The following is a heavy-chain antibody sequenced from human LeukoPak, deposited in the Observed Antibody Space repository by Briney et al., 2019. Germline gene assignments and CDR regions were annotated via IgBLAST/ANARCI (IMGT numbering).Heavy chain of an antibody. V-gene: IGHV3-7*01. CDR3: AGVRITGTYYDY. D-gene: IGHD1-7*01. J-gene: IGHJ4*02. CDR1: GFTFSSYR. CDR2: IKQDGSEK. Sequence: GGSLRLSCAASGFTFSSYRMSWVRQAPGKGLEWVANIKQDGSEKYYVDSVKGRFTVSRDNAKNSLYLQMYSLRAEDTAVYYCAGVRITGTYYDYWGQGTLVTVSS.